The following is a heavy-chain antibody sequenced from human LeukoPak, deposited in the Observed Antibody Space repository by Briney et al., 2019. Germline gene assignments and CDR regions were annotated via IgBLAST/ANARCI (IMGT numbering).Heavy chain of an antibody. V-gene: IGHV4-39*01. CDR1: GGSISSSSYY. Sequence: SETLSLTCTVSGGSISSSSYYWGWIRQPPGKGLEWIGSAYYSGSTYYNPSLKSRVTISVDTSENQFSLKLSSVTAADTAVYYRARRDWNYWFDPWGQGTLVTVSS. D-gene: IGHD1-7*01. J-gene: IGHJ5*02. CDR2: AYYSGST. CDR3: ARRDWNYWFDP.